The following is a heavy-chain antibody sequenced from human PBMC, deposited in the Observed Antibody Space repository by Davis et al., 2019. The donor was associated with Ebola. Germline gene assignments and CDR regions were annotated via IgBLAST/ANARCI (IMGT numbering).Heavy chain of an antibody. CDR2: ISGSGGST. CDR1: GFTFSSYA. J-gene: IGHJ4*02. D-gene: IGHD3-10*01. CDR3: AKVGGSGSYQDY. V-gene: IGHV3-23*01. Sequence: GGSLRLSCAASGFTFSSYAMSWVRQAPGKGLECVSAISGSGGSTYYADSVKGRFTISRDNSKNTLYLQMNSLRAEDTAVYYCAKVGGSGSYQDYWGQGTLVTVSS.